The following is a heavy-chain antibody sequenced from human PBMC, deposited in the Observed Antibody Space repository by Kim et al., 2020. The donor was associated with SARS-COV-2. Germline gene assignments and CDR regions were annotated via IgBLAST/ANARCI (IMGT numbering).Heavy chain of an antibody. Sequence: SETLSLTCTVSGGSISSSSYYWGWIRQPPGKGLEWIGSIYYSGSTYYNPSLKSRVTISVDTSKNQFSLKLSSVTAADTAVYYCARQAYSYGLDYWGQGTLVTVSS. V-gene: IGHV4-39*01. CDR2: IYYSGST. D-gene: IGHD5-18*01. CDR3: ARQAYSYGLDY. J-gene: IGHJ4*02. CDR1: GGSISSSSYY.